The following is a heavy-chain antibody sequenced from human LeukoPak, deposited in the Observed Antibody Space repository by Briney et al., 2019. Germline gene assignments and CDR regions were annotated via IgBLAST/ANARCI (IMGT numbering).Heavy chain of an antibody. CDR2: ISPNSGGT. V-gene: IGHV1-2*02. CDR1: GFTFSGYY. D-gene: IGHD3-10*01. CDR3: AREPSGSGGYDY. Sequence: ASVKVSCKASGFTFSGYYMHWVRQAPGQGLEWMAWISPNSGGTNYVQKFQGRVTVTRDSSISTDYMEISGLTSDDTALYYCAREPSGSGGYDYWGQGALVTVSS. J-gene: IGHJ4*02.